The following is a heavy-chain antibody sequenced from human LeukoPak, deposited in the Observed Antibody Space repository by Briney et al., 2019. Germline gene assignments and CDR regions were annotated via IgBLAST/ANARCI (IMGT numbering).Heavy chain of an antibody. D-gene: IGHD2-2*01. CDR3: ARVNIVVVPAAVYYFDY. J-gene: IGHJ4*02. CDR1: GYTFTSYG. CDR2: ISDYNGNT. V-gene: IGHV1-18*04. Sequence: ASVKVSCKASGYTFTSYGISWVRQPPGRELEWMGWISDYNGNTNYSQKLQGRVTMTTDTSTSTAYMELRSLRSDDTAVYYCARVNIVVVPAAVYYFDYWGQGTLVTVSS.